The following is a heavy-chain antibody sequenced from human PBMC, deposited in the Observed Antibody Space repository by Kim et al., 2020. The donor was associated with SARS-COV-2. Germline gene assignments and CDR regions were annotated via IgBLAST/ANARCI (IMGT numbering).Heavy chain of an antibody. Sequence: ASVKVSCKASGYTFTSYCVSWVRQAPGQGLEWMGWINTDTGTPTYAQGFTGRLVFSLDTSVTTAYLQVTSLKAEDTAVYYCARARQYCSGGYCYSYTYYGMDVWGQGTTVTVSS. CDR3: ARARQYCSGGYCYSYTYYGMDV. J-gene: IGHJ6*02. CDR1: GYTFTSYC. CDR2: INTDTGTP. V-gene: IGHV7-4-1*02. D-gene: IGHD2-15*01.